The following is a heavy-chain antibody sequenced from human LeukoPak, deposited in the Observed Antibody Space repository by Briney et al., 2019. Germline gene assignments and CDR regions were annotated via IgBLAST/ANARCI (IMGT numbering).Heavy chain of an antibody. Sequence: SETLSLTCTVSGGSISSYYWSWIRQPPGKGLEWIGYIYYSGSTNYNPSLKSRVTISVDTSKNQFSLKLSSVTAADTAVYYCVRDSGAHSFNMPYNWFDPWGQGTLVTVSS. D-gene: IGHD2-2*01. CDR2: IYYSGST. CDR1: GGSISSYY. V-gene: IGHV4-59*01. J-gene: IGHJ5*02. CDR3: VRDSGAHSFNMPYNWFDP.